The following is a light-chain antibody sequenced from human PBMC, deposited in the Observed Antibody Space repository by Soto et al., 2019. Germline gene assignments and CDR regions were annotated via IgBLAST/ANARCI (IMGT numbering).Light chain of an antibody. CDR3: SSYTSSSTLVV. CDR2: EVS. Sequence: QSALTQPASVSGSPGQSITISCTGTSSDVGGYNYVSWYQQHPGKAPKLMIYEVSNRPSGVCNRFSGSKSGNTASLTISGLQAEDEADYYCSSYTSSSTLVVFGTGTKLTVL. V-gene: IGLV2-14*01. CDR1: SSDVGGYNY. J-gene: IGLJ1*01.